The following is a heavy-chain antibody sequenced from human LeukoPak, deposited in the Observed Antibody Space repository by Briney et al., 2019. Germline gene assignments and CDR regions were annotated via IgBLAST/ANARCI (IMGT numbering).Heavy chain of an antibody. J-gene: IGHJ4*02. CDR1: GYTLTELS. V-gene: IGHV1-24*01. D-gene: IGHD3-16*01. Sequence: ASVKVSCKVSGYTLTELSMHWVRQAPGKGLEWMGGFDPEDGETTYAQKFQGRVTMTEDTSTDTAYMELSSLRSEDTAVYYCATVPRWGSYYFDYWGQGTLVTVSS. CDR3: ATVPRWGSYYFDY. CDR2: FDPEDGET.